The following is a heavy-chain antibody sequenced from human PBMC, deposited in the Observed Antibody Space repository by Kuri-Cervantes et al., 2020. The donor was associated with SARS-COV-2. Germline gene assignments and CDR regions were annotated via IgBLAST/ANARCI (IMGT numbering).Heavy chain of an antibody. CDR1: GGSISSYY. D-gene: IGHD3-22*01. CDR3: ARDADSSGSLDY. J-gene: IGHJ4*02. CDR2: IYTSGGT. Sequence: GSLRLSCTVSGGSISSYYWSWIRQPAGKGLEWIGRIYTSGGTNYNPSLKSRVTMSVDTSKNQFSLKLSSVTAADTAVYYCARDADSSGSLDYWGQGTLVTVSS. V-gene: IGHV4-4*07.